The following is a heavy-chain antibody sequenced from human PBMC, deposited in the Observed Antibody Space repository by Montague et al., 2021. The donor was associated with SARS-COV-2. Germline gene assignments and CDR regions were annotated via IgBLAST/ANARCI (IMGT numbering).Heavy chain of an antibody. D-gene: IGHD1-26*01. CDR2: INHSGST. CDR3: ARINRIIVGATRFDY. J-gene: IGHJ4*02. CDR1: GGSFSGYY. V-gene: IGHV4-34*01. Sequence: SETRSLTCAVYGGSFSGYYWSWIRQPPGKGLEWIGEINHSGSTNYNPSLKSRVTISVDTSKNQFSLKLSSVTAAGTAVYYCARINRIIVGATRFDYWGQGTLVTVSS.